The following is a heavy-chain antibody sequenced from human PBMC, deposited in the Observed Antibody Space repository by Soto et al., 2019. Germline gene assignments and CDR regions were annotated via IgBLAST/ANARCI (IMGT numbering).Heavy chain of an antibody. D-gene: IGHD4-17*01. Sequence: NPGGSLRLSCAASGFSFSSYGMNWVRHGPRTGLEWVSFISSSSSYIYYADSLKGRFTVSRDNVKNLLYLQMNTLRAEDTAIYYCARVGDSGDYDSVSDYFEYWGQGTLVTVSS. V-gene: IGHV3-21*06. CDR3: ARVGDSGDYDSVSDYFEY. J-gene: IGHJ4*02. CDR1: GFSFSSYG. CDR2: ISSSSSYI.